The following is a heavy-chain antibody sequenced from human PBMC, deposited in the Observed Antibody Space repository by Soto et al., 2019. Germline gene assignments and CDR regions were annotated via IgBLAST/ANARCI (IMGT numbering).Heavy chain of an antibody. CDR3: ARDMTRTVVPYFDF. J-gene: IGHJ4*02. CDR2: IIPNFGTT. CDR1: GGSFSNFV. V-gene: IGHV1-69*06. Sequence: QVQLVQSGAEVKKPGSSVKVSCKASGGSFSNFVISWVRQAPGQGLEWMGGIIPNFGTTNYAQKFQGRVTITADKSTSTSYMELSSLRSEDTAVYYCARDMTRTVVPYFDFWGQGTLVTVSS. D-gene: IGHD1-7*01.